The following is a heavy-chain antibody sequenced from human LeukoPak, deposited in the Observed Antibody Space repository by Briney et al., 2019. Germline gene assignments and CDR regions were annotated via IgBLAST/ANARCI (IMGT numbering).Heavy chain of an antibody. Sequence: SETPSLTCAVSGYSITSSSWRGWIRQPPGKGLEWIGYIYHSGTTYYNPSLQSRVTMSVDTSKNQFSLKLSSVTAVDTAVYYCARKENVYYYFDYWGQGTLVTVSS. V-gene: IGHV4-28*01. CDR1: GYSITSSSW. D-gene: IGHD3-10*01. J-gene: IGHJ4*02. CDR2: IYHSGTT. CDR3: ARKENVYYYFDY.